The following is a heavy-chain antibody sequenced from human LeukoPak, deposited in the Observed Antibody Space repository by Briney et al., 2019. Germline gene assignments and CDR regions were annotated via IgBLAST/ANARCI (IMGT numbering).Heavy chain of an antibody. CDR2: IYYSGST. CDR3: ARHPYMIGGRFDY. CDR1: GGSISSYY. V-gene: IGHV4-59*08. Sequence: SETLSLTCTVSGGSISSYYWSWIRQPPGKGLEWVGYIYYSGSTNYNPSLKSRVTISVDTSKNQFSLKLSSVTAADTAVYYCARHPYMIGGRFDYWGQGTQVTVSS. J-gene: IGHJ4*02. D-gene: IGHD3-22*01.